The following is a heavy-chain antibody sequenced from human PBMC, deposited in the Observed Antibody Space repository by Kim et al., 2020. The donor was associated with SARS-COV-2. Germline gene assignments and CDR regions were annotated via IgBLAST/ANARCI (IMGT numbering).Heavy chain of an antibody. CDR3: TTLISAAARGY. V-gene: IGHV3-15*05. Sequence: GGSLRLSCAASEFAFNYAWVSWVRQAPGKGLEWVGRIKTTADGGTTDYATPVKGRFAISRDDSKNTVYVQMNNVKTEDTAVYYCTTLISAAARGYWGQGT. D-gene: IGHD6-13*01. CDR2: IKTTADGGTT. J-gene: IGHJ4*02. CDR1: EFAFNYAW.